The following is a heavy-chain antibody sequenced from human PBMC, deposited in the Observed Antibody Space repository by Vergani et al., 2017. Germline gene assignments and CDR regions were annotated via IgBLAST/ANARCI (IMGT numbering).Heavy chain of an antibody. D-gene: IGHD2-2*01. CDR2: INHSGST. Sequence: QVKLQESGPGLVKPSETLSLTCAVYGGSFSGYYWSWIRQPPGKGLEWIGEINHSGSTNYNPSLKSRVTISVDTSKNQFSLKLSSVTAADTAVYYCAREIGNCSSTSCYLHYYYGMDVWDQGTTVTVSS. CDR1: GGSFSGYY. J-gene: IGHJ6*02. V-gene: IGHV4-34*01. CDR3: AREIGNCSSTSCYLHYYYGMDV.